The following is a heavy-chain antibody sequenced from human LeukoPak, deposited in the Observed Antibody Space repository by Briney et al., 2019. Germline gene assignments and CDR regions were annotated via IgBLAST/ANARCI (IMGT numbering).Heavy chain of an antibody. CDR1: GGSISSYY. CDR2: TNHSGST. V-gene: IGHV4-34*01. J-gene: IGHJ4*02. Sequence: SETLSLTCTVSGGSISSYYWSWIRQPPGKGLEWIGETNHSGSTNYNPSLKSRVTTSVDTSKNQFSLKLSSVTAADTAVYYCARGTVFDYWGQGTLVTVSS. D-gene: IGHD4-11*01. CDR3: ARGTVFDY.